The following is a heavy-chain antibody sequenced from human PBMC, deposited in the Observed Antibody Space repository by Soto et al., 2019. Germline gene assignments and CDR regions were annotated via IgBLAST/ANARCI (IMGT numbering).Heavy chain of an antibody. J-gene: IGHJ4*02. V-gene: IGHV4-39*02. Sequence: QLQLQESGPGLVKPSETLSLTCTVSGGSISTRSSYWGWIRQPPGKGLGWFGSVYYVGNTYYNPYLDSPVGISIGSTKTPFSLTRNSVFSAATAVDYCGAQDYVAKGYHFEIWRQATMVTVSS. CDR3: GAQDYVAKGYHFEI. D-gene: IGHD4-17*01. CDR2: VYYVGNT. CDR1: GGSISTRSSY.